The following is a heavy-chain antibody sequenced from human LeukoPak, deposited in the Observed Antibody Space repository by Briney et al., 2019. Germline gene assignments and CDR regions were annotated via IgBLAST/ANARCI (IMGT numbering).Heavy chain of an antibody. J-gene: IGHJ6*03. V-gene: IGHV3-21*01. CDR3: ARAGGSSSSRYYYYYYMDV. CDR2: ISSSSSYI. Sequence: PGGSLRLSCAASGFTFSSYSMNWVRQAPGKGLEWVSSISSSSSYIYYADSVKGRFTISRDNAKNSLYLQMNSLRAEDTAVYYCARAGGSSSSRYYYYYYMDVWGKGTTVTVSS. D-gene: IGHD6-6*01. CDR1: GFTFSSYS.